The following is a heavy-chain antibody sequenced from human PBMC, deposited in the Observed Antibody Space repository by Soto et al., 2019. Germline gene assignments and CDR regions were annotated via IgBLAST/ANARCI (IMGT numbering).Heavy chain of an antibody. CDR3: AKERGYSGYDFGVMDYYYYYYMDV. Sequence: ASVKVSCKASGYTFTSYGISWVRQAPGQGLEWMGWISAYNGNTNYAQKLQGRVTMTTDTSTSTAYMELRSLRSDDTAVYYCAKERGYSGYDFGVMDYYYYYYMDVWGKGTTVTVSS. J-gene: IGHJ6*03. D-gene: IGHD5-12*01. CDR1: GYTFTSYG. V-gene: IGHV1-18*01. CDR2: ISAYNGNT.